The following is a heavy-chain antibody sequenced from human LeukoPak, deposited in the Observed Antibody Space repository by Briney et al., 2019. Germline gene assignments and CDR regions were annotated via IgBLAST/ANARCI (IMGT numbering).Heavy chain of an antibody. V-gene: IGHV1-24*01. CDR1: GYTLTELS. CDR3: APVRVGNYYDSSGPHNAFDI. D-gene: IGHD3-22*01. CDR2: FDPEDGET. J-gene: IGHJ3*02. Sequence: ASVKVSCKVSGYTLTELSMHWVRQAPGKGLEWMGGFDPEDGETIYAQKFQGRVTMTEDTSTDTAYMELSSLRSEDTAVYYCAPVRVGNYYDSSGPHNAFDIWGQGTMVTVSS.